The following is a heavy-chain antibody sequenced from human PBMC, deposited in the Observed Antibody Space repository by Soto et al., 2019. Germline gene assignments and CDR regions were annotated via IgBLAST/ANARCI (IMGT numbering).Heavy chain of an antibody. D-gene: IGHD2-2*01. J-gene: IGHJ4*02. CDR3: AREMSYCSSTSCYEGGRYDY. CDR2: IIPILGIA. CDR1: GGTFSSYT. V-gene: IGHV1-69*08. Sequence: QVQLVQSGAEVKKPGSSVKVSCKASGGTFSSYTISWVRQAPGQGLEWMGRIIPILGIANYAQKFQGRVTITADKSTSTDYMELSSLRSEDTAVYYCAREMSYCSSTSCYEGGRYDYWGQGTLVTVSS.